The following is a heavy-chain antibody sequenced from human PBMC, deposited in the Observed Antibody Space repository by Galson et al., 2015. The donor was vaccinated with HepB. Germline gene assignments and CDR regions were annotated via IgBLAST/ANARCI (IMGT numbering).Heavy chain of an antibody. D-gene: IGHD6-19*01. J-gene: IGHJ6*02. Sequence: SLRLSCAASGFTVSSNYMSWVRQAPGKGLEWVSVIYSGGSTYYADSVKGRFTISRDNSKNTLYLQMNSLRAEDPAVYYCARAILSLRIAVAGPVYGMDVWGQGTTVTVSS. CDR3: ARAILSLRIAVAGPVYGMDV. CDR1: GFTVSSNY. V-gene: IGHV3-66*01. CDR2: IYSGGST.